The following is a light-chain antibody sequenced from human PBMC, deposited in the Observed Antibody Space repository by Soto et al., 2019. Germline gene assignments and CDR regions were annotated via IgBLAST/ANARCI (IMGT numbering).Light chain of an antibody. V-gene: IGLV2-14*01. CDR2: DVN. CDR1: SSDVGGYNY. CDR3: SSSTSSSTLV. J-gene: IGLJ2*01. Sequence: QSALTQPASESGSPGQSITISCTGTSSDVGGYNYVSWYQQHPGKAPNLMIYDVNNRPSGVSNRFSGSKSGNTASLTISGLQAEDEADYYCSSSTSSSTLVFGGGTKLTVL.